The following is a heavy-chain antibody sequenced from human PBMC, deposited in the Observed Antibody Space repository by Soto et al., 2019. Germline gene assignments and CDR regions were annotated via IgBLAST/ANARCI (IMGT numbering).Heavy chain of an antibody. CDR2: ITGGGEYI. D-gene: IGHD2-8*01. J-gene: IGHJ4*02. CDR1: GFTFNNYV. V-gene: IGHV3-23*01. Sequence: EVQLLESGGGLVQPGGSLRLSCTASGFTFNNYVMSWVRQAPEKGLDWVSAITGGGEYIYYADSVKGRFTISRDNSRNTLYLHMNSLRAEDTAVYYCAKGSSNGRPYYFDSWGQGTLVTVSS. CDR3: AKGSSNGRPYYFDS.